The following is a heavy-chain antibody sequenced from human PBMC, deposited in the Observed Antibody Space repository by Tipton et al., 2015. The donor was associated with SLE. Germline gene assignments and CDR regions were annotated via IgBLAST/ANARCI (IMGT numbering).Heavy chain of an antibody. CDR2: IRYDGSNK. D-gene: IGHD1-26*01. CDR3: AKDRRELRVIDY. Sequence: GSLRLSCAASGFTFSSYGMHWVRQAPGKGLEWVAFIRYDGSNKYYADSVKGRFTISRDNSKNTLYLQMNSLRAEDTAVYYCAKDRRELRVIDYWGQGTLVTVSS. V-gene: IGHV3-30*02. CDR1: GFTFSSYG. J-gene: IGHJ4*02.